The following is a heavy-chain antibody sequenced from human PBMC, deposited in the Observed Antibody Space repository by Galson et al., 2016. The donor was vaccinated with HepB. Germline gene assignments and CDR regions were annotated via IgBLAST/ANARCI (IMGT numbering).Heavy chain of an antibody. V-gene: IGHV3-30-3*01. CDR3: ARDFKLGAPDYMDV. CDR2: ISKTGDTT. Sequence: FLRLSCAASGLTFSGWALQWVRQAPGKGPEWVAVISKTGDTTFYGDSVKGRFTISRDNSKNTVDLQIHSLRSEDAAVYFCARDFKLGAPDYMDVWGKGTTVTVS. D-gene: IGHD1-26*01. J-gene: IGHJ6*03. CDR1: GLTFSGWA.